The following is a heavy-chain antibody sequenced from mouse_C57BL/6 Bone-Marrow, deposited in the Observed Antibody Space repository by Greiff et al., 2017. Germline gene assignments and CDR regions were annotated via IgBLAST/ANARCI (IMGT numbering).Heavy chain of an antibody. CDR1: GYTFTSYW. J-gene: IGHJ3*01. CDR2: IHPNSGST. V-gene: IGHV1-64*01. Sequence: VQLQQPGAELVKPGASVSLSCKASGYTFTSYWMHWVKQRPGQGLEWIGMIHPNSGSTNYNEKVKRKATLTVDTSSNTAYMQLSSLTSEDSAVYYGARSLWLGFAYWGQGTLVTVSA. CDR3: ARSLWLGFAY. D-gene: IGHD2-2*01.